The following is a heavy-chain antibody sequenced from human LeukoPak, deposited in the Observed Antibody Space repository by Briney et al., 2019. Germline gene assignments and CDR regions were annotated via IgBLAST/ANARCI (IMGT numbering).Heavy chain of an antibody. D-gene: IGHD3-3*01. Sequence: GGSLRLSCAASGFIFSNVWMSWVRQAPGKGLEWVANIKQDGSQNYYVDSVKGRFTISRDTPRNPLHLQINSLRAEDTAMYYCAIEGSGRSLDLWGQGTLVTVSS. V-gene: IGHV3-7*01. CDR3: AIEGSGRSLDL. J-gene: IGHJ5*02. CDR1: GFIFSNVW. CDR2: IKQDGSQN.